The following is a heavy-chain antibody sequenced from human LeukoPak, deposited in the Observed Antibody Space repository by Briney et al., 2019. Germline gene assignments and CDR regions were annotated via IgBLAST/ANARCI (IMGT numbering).Heavy chain of an antibody. J-gene: IGHJ3*02. CDR1: GYSISSGYY. Sequence: PSETLSLTCAVSGYSISSGYYWGWIRQPPGKGLEWVGSIYHSGSTYYNPSLKSRVTISVDTSKNQFSLKLSSVTAAHTAVYYCARRRVTDYSYAFDIWGQGTMVTVSS. CDR3: ARRRVTDYSYAFDI. D-gene: IGHD2-21*02. V-gene: IGHV4-38-2*01. CDR2: IYHSGST.